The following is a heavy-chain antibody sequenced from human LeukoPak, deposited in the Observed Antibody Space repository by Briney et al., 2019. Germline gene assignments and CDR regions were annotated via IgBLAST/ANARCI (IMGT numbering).Heavy chain of an antibody. CDR3: ARVLELEVFSSGWYP. CDR2: ISSSSSTI. V-gene: IGHV3-48*04. Sequence: GGSLRLSCAASGFTFSSYSMNWVRQAPGKGLEWVSYISSSSSTIYYADSVKGRFTISRDNAKNSLFLQMNSLRAEDTAVYYCARVLELEVFSSGWYPWGQGTLVTVSS. J-gene: IGHJ5*02. CDR1: GFTFSSYS. D-gene: IGHD6-19*01.